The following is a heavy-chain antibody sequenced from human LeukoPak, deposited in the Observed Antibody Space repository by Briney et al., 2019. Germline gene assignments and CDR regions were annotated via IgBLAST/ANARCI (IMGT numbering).Heavy chain of an antibody. CDR1: GFNFSDYY. Sequence: GGSLRLSCAASGFNFSDYYMTWVRQAPGKGLEWVSYISSSSNTVYYADSVKGRLTVSRDNANNSLYVQMTNLRAEDTAVYYCARRAMGATSFDYWGQGTLVTVSS. D-gene: IGHD1-26*01. V-gene: IGHV3-11*04. J-gene: IGHJ4*02. CDR2: ISSSSNTV. CDR3: ARRAMGATSFDY.